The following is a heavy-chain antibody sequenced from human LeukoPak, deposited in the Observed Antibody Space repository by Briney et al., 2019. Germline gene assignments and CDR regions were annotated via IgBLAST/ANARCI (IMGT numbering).Heavy chain of an antibody. CDR2: IRHKANSYAT. D-gene: IGHD4-17*01. J-gene: IGHJ3*02. V-gene: IGHV3-73*01. CDR3: TTTIYGDYPDAFDI. CDR1: GFTFSGSA. Sequence: GGSLRLSCAASGFTFSGSAMHWVRQASGKGLEWVGRIRHKANSYATAYAASVKGRFTISRYDSKNTAYLQMNSLETEDTAVYYCTTTIYGDYPDAFDIWGQGTMVTVSS.